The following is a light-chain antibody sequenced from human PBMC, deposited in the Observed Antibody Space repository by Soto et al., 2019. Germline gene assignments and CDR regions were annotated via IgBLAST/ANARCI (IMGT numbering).Light chain of an antibody. CDR2: DVS. CDR1: SSDVGGYNY. V-gene: IGLV2-14*01. CDR3: SSYTSSSTGNYV. J-gene: IGLJ1*01. Sequence: LTQPASVSGSPGQSITISCTGTSSDVGGYNYVSWYQQHPGKAPKLMIYDVSNRPSGVSNRFSGSKSGNTASLTISGLQAEDEADYYCSSYTSSSTGNYVFGTGTKVTVL.